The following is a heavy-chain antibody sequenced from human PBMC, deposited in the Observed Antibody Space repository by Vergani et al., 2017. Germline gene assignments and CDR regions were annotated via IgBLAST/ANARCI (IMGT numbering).Heavy chain of an antibody. V-gene: IGHV3-15*01. D-gene: IGHD1-26*01. CDR1: GFTFSNAW. Sequence: EVQLVESGGGLVKPGGSLRLSCAASGFTFSNAWMSWVRQAPGKGLEWVGRIKSKTDGGTTDYAAPVKGRFTISRDDSKNTLYLQMNSLKTEDTAVYYCTTDWTTESRIVGAQLDYWGQGTLVTVSS. CDR3: TTDWTTESRIVGAQLDY. J-gene: IGHJ4*02. CDR2: IKSKTDGGTT.